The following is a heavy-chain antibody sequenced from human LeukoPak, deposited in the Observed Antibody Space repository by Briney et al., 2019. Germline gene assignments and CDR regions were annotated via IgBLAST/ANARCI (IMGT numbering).Heavy chain of an antibody. CDR2: INWNGGST. J-gene: IGHJ4*02. Sequence: GGSLRLSCAASGFTFDDYGMSWVRQAPGKGLEWVSGINWNGGSTGYADSVKGRFTISRDNAKNSLYLQMNSLRAEDTAVYYCYAAWFGESPYPPRNDYWGQGTLVTVSS. CDR3: YAAWFGESPYPPRNDY. CDR1: GFTFDDYG. V-gene: IGHV3-20*04. D-gene: IGHD3-10*01.